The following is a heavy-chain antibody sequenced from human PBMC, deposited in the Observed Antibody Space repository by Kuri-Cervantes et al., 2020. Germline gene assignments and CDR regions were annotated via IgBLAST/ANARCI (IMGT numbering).Heavy chain of an antibody. CDR3: VRYYGSGSYYNDGLNWFDP. Sequence: SQTLSLTCAVYGGSFSGYYWSWIRQPPGKGLEWIGEINHSGSTNYNPSLKSRVTISVDTSKNQFSLKLSSVTAADTAVYYCVRYYGSGSYYNDGLNWFDPWGQGTLVTVSS. CDR1: GGSFSGYY. CDR2: INHSGST. J-gene: IGHJ5*02. D-gene: IGHD3-10*01. V-gene: IGHV4-34*01.